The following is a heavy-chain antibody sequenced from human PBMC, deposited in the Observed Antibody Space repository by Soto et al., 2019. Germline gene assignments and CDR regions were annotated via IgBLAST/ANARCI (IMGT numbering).Heavy chain of an antibody. V-gene: IGHV4-30-2*01. CDR3: ARDVCSGGRCSHWFDP. D-gene: IGHD2-15*01. J-gene: IGHJ5*02. Sequence: QLQLQESGSGLVKPSQTLSLTCAVSGGSISSGGYSWSWIRQPPGKGLEWIGYIYHSGSTYYNPSLKSRVTISVDRSKNQFSLKLSSVTAADTAVYYCARDVCSGGRCSHWFDPWGQGTLVTVSS. CDR1: GGSISSGGYS. CDR2: IYHSGST.